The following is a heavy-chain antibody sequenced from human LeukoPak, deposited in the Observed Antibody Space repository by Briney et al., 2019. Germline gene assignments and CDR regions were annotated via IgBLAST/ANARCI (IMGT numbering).Heavy chain of an antibody. J-gene: IGHJ4*02. CDR2: INTIGSCI. Sequence: GGSLRLSCAASGFTFSSYSFNWVRQAPGKGLEWVSSINTIGSCIYYADSVKGRFTISRDDADNSLYLQMNSLRAEDTAVYFCARLRRNSDRSGFYYYYDNWGQGTLVTVSS. D-gene: IGHD3-22*01. CDR3: ARLRRNSDRSGFYYYYDN. CDR1: GFTFSSYS. V-gene: IGHV3-21*01.